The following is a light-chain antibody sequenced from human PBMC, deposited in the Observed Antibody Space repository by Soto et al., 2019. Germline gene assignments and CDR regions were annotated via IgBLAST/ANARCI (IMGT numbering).Light chain of an antibody. CDR1: SSNIGAGYD. Sequence: QSVLTQPPSVSGAPGQRVTISCTGSSSNIGAGYDVHWYQQLPGTAPKLLIYGNTNRPSGVPDRFSGSKSGTSASLAITGLQAEYEADYYCQSYDSSLSSSVFGTGTKVTVL. J-gene: IGLJ1*01. CDR3: QSYDSSLSSSV. CDR2: GNT. V-gene: IGLV1-40*01.